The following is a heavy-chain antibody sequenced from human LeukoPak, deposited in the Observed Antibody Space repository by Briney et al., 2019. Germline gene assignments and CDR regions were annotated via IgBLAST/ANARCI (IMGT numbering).Heavy chain of an antibody. CDR1: GGSFSGYY. CDR2: INHSGST. Sequence: SETLSLTCAVYGGSFSGYYWSWIRQPPGKGLEWIGEINHSGSTNYNPSLKSRVTISVDTSKNQFSLKLSSVTAADTAVYYCARGGIWIQLTAVNWFDPWGQGTLVTVSS. CDR3: ARGGIWIQLTAVNWFDP. D-gene: IGHD5-18*01. V-gene: IGHV4-34*01. J-gene: IGHJ5*02.